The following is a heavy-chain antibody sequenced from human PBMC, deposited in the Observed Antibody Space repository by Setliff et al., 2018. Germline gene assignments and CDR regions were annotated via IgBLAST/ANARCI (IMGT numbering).Heavy chain of an antibody. CDR1: GFTFGDYA. D-gene: IGHD3-16*01. Sequence: GGSLRLSCTASGFTFGDYAMSWVRQAPGKGLEWVANIKQDGSEKYYVDSVKGRFTISRDNAKNSLFLQMNSLRAEDTAVYYCARDGGEYWGQGTLVTVSS. J-gene: IGHJ4*02. CDR3: ARDGGEY. V-gene: IGHV3-7*01. CDR2: IKQDGSEK.